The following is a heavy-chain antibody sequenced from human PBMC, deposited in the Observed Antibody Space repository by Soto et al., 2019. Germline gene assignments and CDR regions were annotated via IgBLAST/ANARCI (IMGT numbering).Heavy chain of an antibody. CDR3: ARGYGSSTSCYYNNWFDP. Sequence: QVQLVQSGAEVKKPGASVKVSCKASGYTFTSYDINWVRQATGQGLEWMGWMNPNSGNTGYAQKFQGRVTMTRNTSISTAYMELSSLRYEDTAVYYCARGYGSSTSCYYNNWFDPWGQGTLVTVSS. V-gene: IGHV1-8*01. D-gene: IGHD2-2*01. CDR2: MNPNSGNT. CDR1: GYTFTSYD. J-gene: IGHJ5*02.